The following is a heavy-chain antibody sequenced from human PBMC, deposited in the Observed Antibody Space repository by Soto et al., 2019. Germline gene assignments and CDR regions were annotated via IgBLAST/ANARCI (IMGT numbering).Heavy chain of an antibody. Sequence: SPTLSLTCALRGGSISSYRWCWIRQQAGKGLEWIGRIYTSGSTNYNPSLKSRVTMSVDTSKNQFSLKLSSVTAADTAVYYCARGIAAAGYYYYYYGMDVWGQGTTVTVSS. J-gene: IGHJ6*02. CDR2: IYTSGST. V-gene: IGHV4-4*07. CDR3: ARGIAAAGYYYYYYGMDV. CDR1: GGSISSYR. D-gene: IGHD6-13*01.